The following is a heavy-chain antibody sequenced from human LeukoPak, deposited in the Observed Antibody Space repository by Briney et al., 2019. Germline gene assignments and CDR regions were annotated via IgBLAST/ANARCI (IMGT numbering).Heavy chain of an antibody. D-gene: IGHD3-10*01. CDR1: GYTFTSYG. J-gene: IGHJ6*03. V-gene: IGHV1-18*01. CDR3: AREQASWFGELLYADYYYYYMDV. Sequence: ASVKVSCKASGYTFTSYGISWVRQAPGQGLEWMGWISAYNGNTNYAQKFQGGVTMTTDTSTSTAYMELRSLRSDDTAVYYCAREQASWFGELLYADYYYYYMDVWGKGTTVTVSS. CDR2: ISAYNGNT.